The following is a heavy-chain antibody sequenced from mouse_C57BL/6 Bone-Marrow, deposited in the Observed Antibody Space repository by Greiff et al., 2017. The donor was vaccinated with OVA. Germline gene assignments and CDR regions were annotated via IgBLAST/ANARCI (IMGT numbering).Heavy chain of an antibody. CDR1: GYTFTSYW. Sequence: EVQLQQSGTVLARPGASVKMSCKTSGYTFTSYWMHWVKQRPGQGLEWIGAIYPGNNDTSYNKKFKGKAKLTAVTSASTAYMELSSLTNEDSAVYYCTRGRNDEENDWGQGTTLTVSS. CDR2: IYPGNNDT. J-gene: IGHJ2*01. D-gene: IGHD2-12*01. V-gene: IGHV1-5*01. CDR3: TRGRNDEEND.